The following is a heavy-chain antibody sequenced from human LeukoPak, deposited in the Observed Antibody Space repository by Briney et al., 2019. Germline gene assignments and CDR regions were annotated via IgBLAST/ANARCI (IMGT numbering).Heavy chain of an antibody. CDR3: ARDGLGVVGRSGYYYGPPHFDY. Sequence: GGSLRLSCAASGFTFSSYNMNWVRQAPGKGLEWVANIKQDGSEKYYVDSVKGRFTISRDNAKNSLYLQMNSLRVEDTAVYYCARDGLGVVGRSGYYYGPPHFDYWGQGTLVTVSS. J-gene: IGHJ4*02. CDR1: GFTFSSYN. CDR2: IKQDGSEK. D-gene: IGHD3-22*01. V-gene: IGHV3-7*05.